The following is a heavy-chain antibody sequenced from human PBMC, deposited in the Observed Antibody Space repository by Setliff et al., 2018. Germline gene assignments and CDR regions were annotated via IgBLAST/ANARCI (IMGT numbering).Heavy chain of an antibody. V-gene: IGHV4-38-2*02. Sequence: SETLSLTCTVSGYSISSGYIWGWIRQPPGKGLEWVGNIGHAGSINYNPSLKSRLTISRDASKNQVSLKLNSVTATDTAVYYCARDLGHGGDSDYWGQGILVTVSS. CDR1: GYSISSGYI. J-gene: IGHJ4*02. CDR3: ARDLGHGGDSDY. D-gene: IGHD2-21*02. CDR2: IGHAGSI.